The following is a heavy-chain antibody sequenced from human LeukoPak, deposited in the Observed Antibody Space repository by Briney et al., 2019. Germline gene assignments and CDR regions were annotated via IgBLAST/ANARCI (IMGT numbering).Heavy chain of an antibody. CDR2: INPNSGVT. CDR1: GSTFTAYY. J-gene: IGHJ4*02. Sequence: ASVKVSCKPSGSTFTAYYIHWVRQAPGQGLEWMGWINPNSGVTNYAQSFQGRVTMTGDTSINTAYMELDRLTSNDTAVYYCAKGDIYFDYWGQGTLVTVSS. V-gene: IGHV1-2*02. CDR3: AKGDIYFDY.